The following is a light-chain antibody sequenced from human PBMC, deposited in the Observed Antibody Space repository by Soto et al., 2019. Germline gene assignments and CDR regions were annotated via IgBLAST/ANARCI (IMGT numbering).Light chain of an antibody. CDR3: RQYGSSPSYT. CDR1: QSVSSSSY. J-gene: IGKJ2*01. V-gene: IGKV3-20*01. Sequence: EIVLTQSPGTLSLSPGERATLSCRASQSVSSSSYLAWYQQKPGQAPRLLSYGASSRATGIPDRFSGSGSATDFTLTISRLEPEDFAVYYYRQYGSSPSYTFGQGTKLEIK. CDR2: GAS.